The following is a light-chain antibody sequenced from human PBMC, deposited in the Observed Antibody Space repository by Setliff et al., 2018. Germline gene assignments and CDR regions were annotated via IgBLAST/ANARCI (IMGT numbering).Light chain of an antibody. J-gene: IGLJ1*01. Sequence: QSVLTQPASVSGSPGQSITISCTGTSSDVGAYNFVSWYQQHPGKAPKLMIYDVSNRPSGVSNRFSGSKSGNTASLTISGLQAEDEADYYCSPYTSSSTQVFGTGTKVTVL. CDR3: SPYTSSSTQV. CDR2: DVS. V-gene: IGLV2-14*01. CDR1: SSDVGAYNF.